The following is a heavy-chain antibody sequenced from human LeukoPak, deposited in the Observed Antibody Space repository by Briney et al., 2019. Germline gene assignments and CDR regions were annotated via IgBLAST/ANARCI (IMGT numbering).Heavy chain of an antibody. J-gene: IGHJ4*02. CDR2: IYGGGNI. Sequence: HAGGSLRLSCAASGFTVSSNYMNWVRQAPGKGLEWVSVIYGGGNIYYADSVKGRFTISRDNSKNTLYLQMNSLRAEDTAVYYCARGAGYNYPYYFDYWGQGTLVTVSP. V-gene: IGHV3-53*01. D-gene: IGHD5-24*01. CDR3: ARGAGYNYPYYFDY. CDR1: GFTVSSNY.